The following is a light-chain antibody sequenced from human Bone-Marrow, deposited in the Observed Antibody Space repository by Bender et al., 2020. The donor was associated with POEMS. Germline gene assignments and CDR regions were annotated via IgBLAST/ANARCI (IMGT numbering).Light chain of an antibody. Sequence: QSVLTQPPSVSGAPGQRVTISCTGSSSNTGSGYDINWYQHLPGTAPKLLIYGYNNRPSWVPDRFSGSKSGTSASPANHWAQAGDGGDYYCQSYDNSLGGWVFGGGTKLTVL. CDR2: GYN. CDR1: SSNTGSGYD. V-gene: IGLV1-40*01. J-gene: IGLJ3*02. CDR3: QSYDNSLGGWV.